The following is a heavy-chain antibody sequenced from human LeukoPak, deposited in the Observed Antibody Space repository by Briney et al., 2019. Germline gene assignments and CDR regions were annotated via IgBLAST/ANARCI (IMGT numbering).Heavy chain of an antibody. D-gene: IGHD5-18*01. CDR1: GVSISSGDYS. CDR3: ARDGGYGHYDY. Sequence: SETLSLTCAVSGVSISSGDYSWSWLRQPPWKGLEWIGYIYHSGRTFYNPSLKSRVTISVDTSKNQISLEVTSVTAADTAVYYCARDGGYGHYDYWGRGTLVTVSS. V-gene: IGHV4-30-2*01. CDR2: IYHSGRT. J-gene: IGHJ4*02.